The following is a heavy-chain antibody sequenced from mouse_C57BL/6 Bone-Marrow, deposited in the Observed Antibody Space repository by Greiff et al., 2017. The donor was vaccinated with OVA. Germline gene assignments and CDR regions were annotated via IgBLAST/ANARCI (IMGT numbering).Heavy chain of an antibody. CDR1: GYTFTSYW. CDR2: INPSNGGT. J-gene: IGHJ2*01. CDR3: ARPHYYGSSSYYFDY. Sequence: VQLQQSGTELVKPGASVKLSCKASGYTFTSYWMHWVKQRPGQGLEWIGNINPSNGGTNYNEKVKSKATLTVDKSSSTAYMQLSILTSEDSAVYYCARPHYYGSSSYYFDYWGQGTTLTVSS. V-gene: IGHV1-53*01. D-gene: IGHD1-1*01.